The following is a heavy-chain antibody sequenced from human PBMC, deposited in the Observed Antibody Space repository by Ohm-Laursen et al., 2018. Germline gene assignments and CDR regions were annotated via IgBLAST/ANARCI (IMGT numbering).Heavy chain of an antibody. D-gene: IGHD6-19*01. CDR1: GFTVSNNY. V-gene: IGHV3-7*01. J-gene: IGHJ4*02. CDR2: IKQDGSEK. Sequence: SLRLSCTASGFTVSNNYMHWVRQAPGKGLEWVTNIKQDGSEKHYLDSVKGRFTISRDNAKNSLYLQMNSLRAEDTAVYYCGRGRSASCWGQGTLVTVSS. CDR3: GRGRSASC.